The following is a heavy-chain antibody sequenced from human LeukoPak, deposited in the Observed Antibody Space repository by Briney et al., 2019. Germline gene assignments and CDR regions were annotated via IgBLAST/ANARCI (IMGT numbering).Heavy chain of an antibody. CDR2: IIPILGIA. Sequence: ASVKVSCKASGGTFSSYAISWVRQAPGQGLEWMGRIIPILGIANYAQKFQGRVTITADKSTSTAYMELSSLRSEDTAVYYCARRCSGDCYSNHDAFDIWGQGTMVTVSS. J-gene: IGHJ3*02. V-gene: IGHV1-69*04. CDR3: ARRCSGDCYSNHDAFDI. CDR1: GGTFSSYA. D-gene: IGHD2-21*02.